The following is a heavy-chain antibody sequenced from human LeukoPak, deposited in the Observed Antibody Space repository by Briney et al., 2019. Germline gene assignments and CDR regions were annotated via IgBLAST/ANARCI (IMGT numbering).Heavy chain of an antibody. CDR2: IWYDGSNK. CDR1: GFTFSSYG. D-gene: IGHD6-13*01. V-gene: IGHV3-33*01. Sequence: GGSLRLSCAASGFTFSSYGMHWVRQAPGKGLEWVAVIWYDGSNKYYADSVKGRFTISRDYSKNTLYLQMNSLRAEDTAVYYCARDQRVAYSSSWYGGAFDIWGQGTMVTVSS. J-gene: IGHJ3*02. CDR3: ARDQRVAYSSSWYGGAFDI.